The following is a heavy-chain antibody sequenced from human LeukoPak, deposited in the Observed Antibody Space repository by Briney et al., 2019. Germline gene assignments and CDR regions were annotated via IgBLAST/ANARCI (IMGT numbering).Heavy chain of an antibody. CDR1: GFIFSGYA. CDR3: AKDQDYYDSSVYLVPTGAFDI. CDR2: ISGRGDTT. J-gene: IGHJ3*02. V-gene: IGHV3-23*01. D-gene: IGHD3-22*01. Sequence: GGSLRLSCAASGFIFSGYAMSWVRQAPGKGLEWVSAISGRGDTTYYADSVKGRFTISRDNSKNTLYLQMNSLRAEDTAVFYCAKDQDYYDSSVYLVPTGAFDIWGQGTLVTVSS.